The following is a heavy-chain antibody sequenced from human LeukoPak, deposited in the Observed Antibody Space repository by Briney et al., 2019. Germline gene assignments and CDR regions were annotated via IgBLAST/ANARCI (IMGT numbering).Heavy chain of an antibody. Sequence: GGSLRLSCAASGFTFSDYCMSWIRQAPGKGLEWVSYISSSGSTIYYADSVKGRFTISRDNAKNSLYLQMNSLRAEDTAVYYCARVGPIMVRGVMTFDYWGQGTLVTVSS. CDR1: GFTFSDYC. CDR3: ARVGPIMVRGVMTFDY. J-gene: IGHJ4*02. D-gene: IGHD3-10*01. V-gene: IGHV3-11*01. CDR2: ISSSGSTI.